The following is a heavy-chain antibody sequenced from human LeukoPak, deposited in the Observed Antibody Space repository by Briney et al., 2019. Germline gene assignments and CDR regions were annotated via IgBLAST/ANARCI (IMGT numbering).Heavy chain of an antibody. CDR3: ARDSAYCGGDCYSGAGDAFDI. CDR2: ITNSGSIT. V-gene: IGHV3-48*03. J-gene: IGHJ3*02. Sequence: GGSLRLSCTVSGITFSIFEMNWVRQAPGKGLEWISYITNSGSITDYADSVKGRFTISRDNAENSLYLQMNSLRAEDTAVYYCARDSAYCGGDCYSGAGDAFDIWGQGTMVTVSS. D-gene: IGHD2-21*02. CDR1: GITFSIFE.